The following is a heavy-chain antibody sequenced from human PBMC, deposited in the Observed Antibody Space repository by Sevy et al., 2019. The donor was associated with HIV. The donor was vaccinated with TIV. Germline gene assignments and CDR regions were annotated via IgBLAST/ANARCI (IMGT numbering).Heavy chain of an antibody. CDR2: IKVDGSEK. J-gene: IGHJ6*02. CDR1: GFTFRSYW. V-gene: IGHV3-7*03. Sequence: GVSLRLSCAVSGFTFRSYWMSWVRQAPGMGLEWVAHIKVDGSEKYHVDSVKGRFTISRDNAKNSLFLQMNSLRVEDTAVYYCARDCSSTSCLWGLDVWGQRTAVTVSS. D-gene: IGHD2-2*01. CDR3: ARDCSSTSCLWGLDV.